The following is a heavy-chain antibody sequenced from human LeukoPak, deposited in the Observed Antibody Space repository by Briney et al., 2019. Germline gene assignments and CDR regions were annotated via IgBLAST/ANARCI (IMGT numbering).Heavy chain of an antibody. V-gene: IGHV1-24*01. J-gene: IGHJ4*02. CDR2: FDPEDGET. CDR1: GYTLTELS. Sequence: ASVKVSCKVSGYTLTELSMHWVRQAPGKGLEWMGGFDPEDGETIYAQKFQGRVTMTEDTSTDTAYMELSSLRSEDTAVYYCATLGGYDSSGYPLDYWAREPWSPSPQ. D-gene: IGHD3-22*01. CDR3: ATLGGYDSSGYPLDY.